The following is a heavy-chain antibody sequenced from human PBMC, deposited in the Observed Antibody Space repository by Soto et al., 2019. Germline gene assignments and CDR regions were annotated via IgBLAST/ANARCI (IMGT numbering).Heavy chain of an antibody. D-gene: IGHD4-17*01. CDR3: ATRGDNNYGDYYYYMDV. J-gene: IGHJ6*03. Sequence: ASVKVSCKASGYTFTSYGISWVRQAPGQGLEWMGWISAYNGNTNYAQKLQGRVTMTTDTSTSTAYMELRSLRSDDTAVYYCATRGDNNYGDYYYYMDVWGKGTTVTVSS. V-gene: IGHV1-18*01. CDR1: GYTFTSYG. CDR2: ISAYNGNT.